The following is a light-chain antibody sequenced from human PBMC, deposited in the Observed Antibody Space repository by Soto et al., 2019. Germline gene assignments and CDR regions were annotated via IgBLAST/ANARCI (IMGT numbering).Light chain of an antibody. CDR1: NIGSKN. V-gene: IGLV3-21*02. J-gene: IGLJ1*01. Sequence: SYELTQSPSVSVAPGQTARITCGGNNIGSKNVHWFQQRPGQAPVLVVFDDDDRPSGIPDRFSGSNSGNTATLTISRVEAGDEADYYCQVWDSSVLHHVFGTGTKVTGL. CDR2: DDD. CDR3: QVWDSSVLHHV.